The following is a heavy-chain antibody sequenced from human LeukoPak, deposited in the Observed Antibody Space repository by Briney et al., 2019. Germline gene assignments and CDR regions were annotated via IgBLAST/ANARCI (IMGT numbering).Heavy chain of an antibody. CDR3: ARNLGQTWGTVTTDLWYFDH. J-gene: IGHJ4*02. V-gene: IGHV4-39*01. CDR2: ISYSGNA. Sequence: SETLSLTCTVSGASLITTNYYWGWIRQPPGKGLEWIGSISYSGNAYYNPSLRSRLSISMDASKNQFSLKVRSVTAADTAVYYCARNLGQTWGTVTTDLWYFDHWGQGTLVPVSS. D-gene: IGHD4-11*01. CDR1: GASLITTNYY.